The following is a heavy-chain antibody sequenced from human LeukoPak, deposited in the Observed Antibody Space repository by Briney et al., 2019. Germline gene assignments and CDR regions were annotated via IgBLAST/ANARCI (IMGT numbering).Heavy chain of an antibody. CDR2: IKEDGSEK. D-gene: IGHD1-26*01. CDR1: GFTFNRYW. CDR3: ARDYSGGWNDY. Sequence: GGSLGLSCAAAGFTFNRYWMSWVRQATGKGLECVAKIKEDGSEKHYVDSVKGRFTISRDNAKNSLYLQMNSLRAEDTAVYYCARDYSGGWNDYWGQGIRVTVSS. V-gene: IGHV3-7*01. J-gene: IGHJ4*02.